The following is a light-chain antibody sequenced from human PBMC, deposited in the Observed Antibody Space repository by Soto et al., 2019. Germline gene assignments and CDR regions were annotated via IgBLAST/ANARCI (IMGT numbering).Light chain of an antibody. CDR1: SSDVGGYNY. V-gene: IGLV2-14*01. J-gene: IGLJ2*01. CDR2: EVS. Sequence: QSVLTQPASVSGSPGQSITISCTGTSSDVGGYNYVSWYQHHPGKAPKLMISEVSNRPSGFPDRFSGSKSGSTASLTISGLQAEDEADYYCSSYSSISTPVVFGGGTKLTVL. CDR3: SSYSSISTPVV.